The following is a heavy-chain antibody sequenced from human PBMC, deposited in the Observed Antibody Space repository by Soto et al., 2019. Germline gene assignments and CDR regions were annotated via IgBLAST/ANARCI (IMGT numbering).Heavy chain of an antibody. V-gene: IGHV1-46*01. Sequence: QVQLVQSGAEVKKPGASVKVSCKASGDTFTDYYIHWVRQAPGQGLEWMGKVNPSGGHTTYAQHFLGRMTMERDTSTSTLYMELTSLTSEDTAVYDCARGGHVVVVTAALDYWGQGTLVTVSS. D-gene: IGHD2-21*02. CDR1: GDTFTDYY. J-gene: IGHJ4*02. CDR2: VNPSGGHT. CDR3: ARGGHVVVVTAALDY.